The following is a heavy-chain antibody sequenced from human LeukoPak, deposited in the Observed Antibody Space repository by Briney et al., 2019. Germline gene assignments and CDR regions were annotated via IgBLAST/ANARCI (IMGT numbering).Heavy chain of an antibody. Sequence: GGSLRLSCAASGFTFSSNAMSWVRQAPGKGLEWVSGISGNGVSTYYADSVKGRFTISRDNSKSTLYLQMNSMRAEDTALYYCARSVRSCTSTNCYTWGQGTLVTVSS. CDR1: GFTFSSNA. CDR2: ISGNGVST. CDR3: ARSVRSCTSTNCYT. D-gene: IGHD2-2*02. V-gene: IGHV3-23*01. J-gene: IGHJ5*02.